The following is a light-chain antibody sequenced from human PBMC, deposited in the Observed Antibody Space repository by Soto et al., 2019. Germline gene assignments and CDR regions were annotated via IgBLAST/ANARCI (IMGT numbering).Light chain of an antibody. CDR2: DVS. V-gene: IGLV2-14*01. CDR1: SSDVGGFNF. J-gene: IGLJ1*01. Sequence: QSALTQPASVSGSPGQSIIISCTGTSSDVGGFNFVSWYQQPPGKAPKLMIYDVSHRPSGVSNRFSGSKSGNTASLTISGLQAEDEGDYYCSSYTTSSTIVFGTGTKVTVL. CDR3: SSYTTSSTIV.